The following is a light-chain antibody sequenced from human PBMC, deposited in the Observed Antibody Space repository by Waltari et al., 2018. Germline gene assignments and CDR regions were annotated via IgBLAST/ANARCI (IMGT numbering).Light chain of an antibody. CDR3: AAWDDSLSAMV. CDR2: TYN. Sequence: QSVLTQPPSASGTPGQRVTISCSGSSSNIGSTYVYWYQQLPGTAPKLLIYTYNQRPSGVPDRFSDSKSGTSASLVISGLRSEDEADYYCAAWDDSLSAMVFGGGTKLTVL. CDR1: SSNIGSTY. V-gene: IGLV1-47*02. J-gene: IGLJ2*01.